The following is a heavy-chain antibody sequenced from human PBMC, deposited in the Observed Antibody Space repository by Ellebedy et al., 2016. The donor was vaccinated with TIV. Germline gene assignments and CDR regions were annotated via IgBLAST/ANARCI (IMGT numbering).Heavy chain of an antibody. V-gene: IGHV4-59*01. J-gene: IGHJ4*02. CDR2: ISNTGNT. CDR3: ARDRRGSYDF. Sequence: MPSETLSLTCTVSGASISSYFWSWIRQPPGKGLAWIGYISNTGNTNYNPSLTSRVSISLDPSRRQFSLSLTSVTAADTAVYFCARDRRGSYDFWGQGTLIAVSS. CDR1: GASISSYF. D-gene: IGHD3-10*01.